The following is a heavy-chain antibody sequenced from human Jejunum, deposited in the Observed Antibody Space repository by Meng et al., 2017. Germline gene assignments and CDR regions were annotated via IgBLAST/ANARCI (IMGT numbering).Heavy chain of an antibody. Sequence: QVQLQESGPGLVKPAQTLSLTCTASGGSINTGDYYWSWIRQPPGKGLEWIAYIYYSGSSYSKSSLRSRVIISIDTSKNQFSLILSAVTAADTAVYYCARHPTGGYNYFDYWGQGTLVTVSS. V-gene: IGHV4-30-4*01. CDR1: GGSINTGDYY. CDR3: ARHPTGGYNYFDY. CDR2: IYYSGSS. J-gene: IGHJ4*02. D-gene: IGHD2-8*02.